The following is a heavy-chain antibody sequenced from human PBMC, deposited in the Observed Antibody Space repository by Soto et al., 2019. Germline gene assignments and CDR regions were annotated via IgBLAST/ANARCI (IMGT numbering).Heavy chain of an antibody. CDR3: ARMWSGYNSH. D-gene: IGHD6-25*01. CDR1: GGSISSSSYY. Sequence: PSETLSLTCTVSGGSISSSSYYWGWIRQPPGKGLEWIGSIYYSGSTNYNPSLKSRVTISVDTSKNQFSLKLSSVTAADTAVYYCARMWSGYNSHWGQGTLVTVSS. CDR2: IYYSGST. V-gene: IGHV4-39*07. J-gene: IGHJ4*02.